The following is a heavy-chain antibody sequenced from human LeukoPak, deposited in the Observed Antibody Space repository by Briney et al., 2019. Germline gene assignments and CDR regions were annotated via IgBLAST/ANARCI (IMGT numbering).Heavy chain of an antibody. J-gene: IGHJ3*02. CDR1: GFTFSSYS. CDR3: AREIESEYSSGWYGMNAFDI. V-gene: IGHV3-21*01. Sequence: GGSLRLSCAASGFTFSSYSMNWVRQAPGKGLEWVSSISSSSSYIYYADSVKGRFTISRDNAKNSLYLQMNSLRAEDTAVYYCAREIESEYSSGWYGMNAFDIWGQGTMVTVSS. CDR2: ISSSSSYI. D-gene: IGHD6-19*01.